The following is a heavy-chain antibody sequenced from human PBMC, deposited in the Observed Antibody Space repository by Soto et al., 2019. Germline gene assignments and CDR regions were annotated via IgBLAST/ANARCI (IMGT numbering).Heavy chain of an antibody. Sequence: GESLQISYKGSGYNFNRYWIGWVRQMNGKGLEWMGVIYPGDSDTRYSPSLQGQVTISADKSSSAAYLQWSSLQASDTATYYCARSLVNGTYEAFDIWGQGTMVTVS. D-gene: IGHD6-13*01. CDR2: IYPGDSDT. J-gene: IGHJ3*02. V-gene: IGHV5-51*01. CDR1: GYNFNRYW. CDR3: ARSLVNGTYEAFDI.